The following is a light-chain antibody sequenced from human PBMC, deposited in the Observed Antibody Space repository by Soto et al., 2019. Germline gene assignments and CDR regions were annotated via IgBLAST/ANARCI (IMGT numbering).Light chain of an antibody. CDR1: ESVSTSY. CDR3: QQSDSIPIT. CDR2: GAS. V-gene: IGKV3-20*01. Sequence: EIVLTQSPGTLSLSPGERATLSCRASESVSTSYLAWYQQSPGQAPRLLIYGASNRATGIPDRFSGSGSGTDFTLAISSLQPEDFATYYCQQSDSIPITFGQGTRLEIK. J-gene: IGKJ5*01.